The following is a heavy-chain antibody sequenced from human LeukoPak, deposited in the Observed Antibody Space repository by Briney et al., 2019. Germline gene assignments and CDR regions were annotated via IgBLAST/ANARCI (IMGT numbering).Heavy chain of an antibody. CDR2: ISAYNGNT. CDR1: GYTFTSYG. V-gene: IGHV1-18*01. CDR3: ARVRCGSTSCYTDSGRFDY. D-gene: IGHD2-2*02. Sequence: ASVKVSCKASGYTFTSYGISWVRQAPGQGLEWMGWISAYNGNTNYAQKLQGRVTMTTDTSTSTAYMELRSLRSDDTAVYYCARVRCGSTSCYTDSGRFDYWGQGTLVTVSS. J-gene: IGHJ4*02.